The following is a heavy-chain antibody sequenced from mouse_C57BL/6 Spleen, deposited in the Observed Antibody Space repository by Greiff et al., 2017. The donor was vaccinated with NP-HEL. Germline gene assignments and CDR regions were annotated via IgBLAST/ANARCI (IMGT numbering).Heavy chain of an antibody. CDR1: GFSLTSYG. J-gene: IGHJ4*01. CDR2: IWGVGST. V-gene: IGHV2-6*01. CDR3: ARALPALMDY. Sequence: VQLQESGPGLVAPSQSLSITCTVSGFSLTSYGVDWVRQSPGKGLEWLGVIWGVGSTNYNSALKSRLSINKDNSKSQVFLKMNSLQTDDAAMYYCARALPALMDYWGQGTSVTVSS.